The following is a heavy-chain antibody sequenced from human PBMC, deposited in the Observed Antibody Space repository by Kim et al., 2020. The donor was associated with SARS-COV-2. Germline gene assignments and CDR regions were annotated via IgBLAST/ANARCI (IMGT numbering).Heavy chain of an antibody. Sequence: TYYADAVKGRFTISRDNSKNTLYLQMNSLRAEDTAVYYCAKEAASTFGVYRGQGTLVTVSS. J-gene: IGHJ4*02. CDR2: T. V-gene: IGHV3-23*01. CDR3: AKEAASTFGVY. D-gene: IGHD3-16*01.